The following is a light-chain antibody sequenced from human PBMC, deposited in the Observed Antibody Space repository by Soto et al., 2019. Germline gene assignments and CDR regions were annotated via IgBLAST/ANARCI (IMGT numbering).Light chain of an antibody. V-gene: IGKV1-8*01. J-gene: IGKJ1*01. CDR2: AAS. Sequence: AIRMTQSPSSFSASTGDRVTITCRASQGISSYLAWYQQKPGKAPKLLIYAASTLQTGVPSRFSGSGSGTDCTLTNSCLQSEDFATYYGQQYYSYPQTCCKVTKVEIK. CDR1: QGISSY. CDR3: QQYYSYPQT.